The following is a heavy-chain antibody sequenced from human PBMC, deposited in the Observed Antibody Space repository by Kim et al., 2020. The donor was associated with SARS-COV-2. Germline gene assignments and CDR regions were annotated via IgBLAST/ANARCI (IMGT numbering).Heavy chain of an antibody. CDR1: GGSISSGSYY. CDR3: ARDGYYDILTGFIGMDV. Sequence: SETLSLTCTVSGGSISSGSYYWSWIRQPAGKGLEWIGRIYTSGSTNDNPSLKSRVTISVDTSKNQFSLKLSSVTAADTAVYYCARDGYYDILTGFIGMDVWGQGTTVTVSS. J-gene: IGHJ6*02. D-gene: IGHD3-9*01. CDR2: IYTSGST. V-gene: IGHV4-61*02.